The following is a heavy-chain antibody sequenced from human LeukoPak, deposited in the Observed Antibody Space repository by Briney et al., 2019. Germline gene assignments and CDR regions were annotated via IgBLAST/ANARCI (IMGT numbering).Heavy chain of an antibody. CDR3: ARDRGFSYGIDF. D-gene: IGHD5-18*01. CDR2: IWYDGRNK. CDR1: GFTFSAYG. J-gene: IGHJ4*02. Sequence: PGGSLRLSCAASGFTFSAYGIHWVRQAPGKGLEWVALIWYDGRNKYYADSVKGRFTISRDNSKNTLYLQMNSLRAEDTAVYYCARDRGFSYGIDFWGQGTLVTVSS. V-gene: IGHV3-33*01.